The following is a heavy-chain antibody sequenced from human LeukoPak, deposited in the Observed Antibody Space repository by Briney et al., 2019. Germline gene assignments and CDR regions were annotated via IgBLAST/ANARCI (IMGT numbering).Heavy chain of an antibody. CDR3: AREPQQRGFDY. CDR1: GGSFSGYY. V-gene: IGHV4-34*01. CDR2: INHSGST. J-gene: IGHJ4*02. D-gene: IGHD6-13*01. Sequence: SETLSLTCAVYGGSFSGYYWSWIRQPPGKGLEWIGEINHSGSTNYNPSLKSRVTISVDTSKNQFSLKLSSVTAADTAVYYCAREPQQRGFDYWGQGTLVTVSS.